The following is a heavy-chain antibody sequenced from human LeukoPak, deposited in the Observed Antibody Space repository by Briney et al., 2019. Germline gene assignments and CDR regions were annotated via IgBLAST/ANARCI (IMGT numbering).Heavy chain of an antibody. J-gene: IGHJ6*03. D-gene: IGHD2-2*01. CDR3: ARDWPYCSSTSCYGRGYMDV. V-gene: IGHV1-18*01. CDR1: GYTFTSYG. Sequence: ASVKVSCKASGYTFTSYGISWVRQAPGQGLEWMGWISAYNGNTNYAQKLQGRVTMTTDTSTSTAYMELRSLRSDDTAVYYCARDWPYCSSTSCYGRGYMDVWGKGTTVTVSS. CDR2: ISAYNGNT.